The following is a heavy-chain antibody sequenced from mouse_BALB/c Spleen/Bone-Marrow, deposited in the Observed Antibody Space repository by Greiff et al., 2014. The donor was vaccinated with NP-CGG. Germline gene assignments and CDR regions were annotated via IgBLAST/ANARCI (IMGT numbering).Heavy chain of an antibody. CDR3: ARDDYYAMDY. CDR1: GFTFTDYY. V-gene: IGHV7-3*02. J-gene: IGHJ4*01. Sequence: EVQLQQSGGGLVQPGDSLRLSCATSGFTFTDYYMSWVRQPPGKALEWLGFIRNKANGYTTEYSASVKGRFTISRDNSQSILYLQMNTLRAEDSATYYCARDDYYAMDYWGQGTSVTVSS. CDR2: IRNKANGYTT.